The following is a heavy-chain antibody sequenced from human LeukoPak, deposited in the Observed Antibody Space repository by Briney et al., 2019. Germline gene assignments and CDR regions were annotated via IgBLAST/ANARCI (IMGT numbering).Heavy chain of an antibody. J-gene: IGHJ5*02. V-gene: IGHV4-34*01. CDR3: ARRKRYYDFWSGYSFDP. CDR1: GGSFSGYY. D-gene: IGHD3-3*01. CDR2: INHNGST. Sequence: SETLSLTCAVYGGSFSGYYWSWIRQPPGKGLEWIGEINHNGSTNYNPSLKSRVTISVDTSKNQFSLKLSSVTAADTAVYYCARRKRYYDFWSGYSFDPWGQGTLVTVSS.